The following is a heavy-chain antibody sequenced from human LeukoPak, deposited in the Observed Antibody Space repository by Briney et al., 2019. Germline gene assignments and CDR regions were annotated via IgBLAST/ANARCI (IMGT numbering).Heavy chain of an antibody. CDR3: ARDRSAPWGYFAYFDY. CDR1: GDSFTSSNW. Sequence: SETLSLTCAVSGDSFTSSNWWSWVRQPPEKGLEWIGEIYHSGNTNYNPPLKSRVTISLDKSKNQFSLKLNSVTAADTAVYYCARDRSAPWGYFAYFDYWGQGTLVTVSS. CDR2: IYHSGNT. V-gene: IGHV4-4*02. J-gene: IGHJ4*02. D-gene: IGHD1-26*01.